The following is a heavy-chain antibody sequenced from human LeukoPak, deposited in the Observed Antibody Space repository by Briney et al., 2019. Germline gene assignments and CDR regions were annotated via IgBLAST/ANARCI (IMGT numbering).Heavy chain of an antibody. D-gene: IGHD4-11*01. CDR1: GVSFSGYY. CDR3: ARGRSDSNYAGRKGRSGPNYYYMDV. CDR2: IKQSGSN. J-gene: IGHJ6*03. Sequence: PSETLTLTCAVYGVSFSGYYWSWLRQPPGKGLEWMAEIKQSGSNNYNPSLKSRVTISVDTSKIQFSLKLSPVTAADTAVYYCARGRSDSNYAGRKGRSGPNYYYMDVWGKGTTVTVSS. V-gene: IGHV4-34*01.